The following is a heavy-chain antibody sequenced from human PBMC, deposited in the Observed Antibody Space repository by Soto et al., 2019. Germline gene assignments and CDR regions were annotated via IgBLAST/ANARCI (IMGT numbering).Heavy chain of an antibody. D-gene: IGHD1-26*01. CDR3: ASHPVSGSLHFDS. V-gene: IGHV1-18*04. CDR2: ISAYNGDT. Sequence: ASVKVSCKASGYTFNTYGVSWVRQAPGQGLEWMGRISAYNGDTNYAQKLQGRLTMTTDTSTRTAYMELRSLRSDDTAVYYCASHPVSGSLHFDSWGQGALVTVSS. J-gene: IGHJ4*02. CDR1: GYTFNTYG.